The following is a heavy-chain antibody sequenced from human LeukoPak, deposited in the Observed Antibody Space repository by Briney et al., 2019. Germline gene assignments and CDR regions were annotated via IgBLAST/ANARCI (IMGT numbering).Heavy chain of an antibody. J-gene: IGHJ4*02. CDR1: GGSISSGGHS. V-gene: IGHV4-30-2*01. Sequence: SETLSLTCTVSGGSISSGGHSWSWIRQPPGKGLEWIGYIYHSGSGSTYYNPSLKSRVTISIDKSKNQFSLKLNSVTAADTAVYYCARGGDYRFDYWGQGTLVTVSS. CDR3: ARGGDYRFDY. D-gene: IGHD4-17*01. CDR2: IYHSGSGST.